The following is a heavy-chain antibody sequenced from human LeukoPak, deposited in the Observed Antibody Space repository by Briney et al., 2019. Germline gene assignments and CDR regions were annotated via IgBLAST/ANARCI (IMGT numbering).Heavy chain of an antibody. V-gene: IGHV3-15*01. CDR3: TSALNLVLGELLGY. Sequence: SGGSLRLACAASGFMFSKAWMAWVRQAPGKGLEWVGHKTEAEDGTTDYAAPVKGRFTISRDDAKSTLYLQMNSLNPEDTAVYFCTSALNLVLGELLGYWGQGTLVTVSS. J-gene: IGHJ4*02. CDR2: KTEAEDGTT. CDR1: GFMFSKAW. D-gene: IGHD3-16*01.